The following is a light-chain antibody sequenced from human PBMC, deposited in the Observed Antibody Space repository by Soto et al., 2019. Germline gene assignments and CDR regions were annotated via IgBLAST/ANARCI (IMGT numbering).Light chain of an antibody. CDR3: SSYTSSSTPFV. CDR1: SSDVGGYNY. Sequence: QSALPQPASVSGSPGQSITISCTGTSSDVGGYNYVSWYQQHPGKAPKLIIYDVTNRPSGVSDRFSGSKSGNTASLTISGLQAEDGTDYYCSSYTSSSTPFVFGTGTKLTVL. V-gene: IGLV2-14*03. J-gene: IGLJ1*01. CDR2: DVT.